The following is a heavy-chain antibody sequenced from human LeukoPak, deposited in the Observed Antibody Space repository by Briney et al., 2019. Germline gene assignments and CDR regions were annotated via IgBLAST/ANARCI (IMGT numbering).Heavy chain of an antibody. CDR3: VRGASDTSGYYYVLDY. Sequence: ASVKVSCRASGYXFTIYYTHWVRQAPGQGLEWMGIINPSGTSTSYPQNFQGRVTMTRDTSTSTVYMELSSLTSDDTAVYYCVRGASDTSGYYYVLDYWGQGTLVTVSS. V-gene: IGHV1-46*01. J-gene: IGHJ4*02. CDR2: INPSGTST. D-gene: IGHD3-22*01. CDR1: GYXFTIYY.